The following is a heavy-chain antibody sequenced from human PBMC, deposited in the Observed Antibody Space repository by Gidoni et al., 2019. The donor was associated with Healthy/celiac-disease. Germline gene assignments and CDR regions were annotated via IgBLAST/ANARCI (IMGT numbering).Heavy chain of an antibody. V-gene: IGHV3-33*01. CDR3: ARDRGATVGYYYFYYGMDV. Sequence: QVQLVESGVGVVPPGRSLRLSCSAAGCPFSSYGMHWVRQAPGKGLEWVAVIWYDGSNKYYADSVKGRFTISRDNSKNTLYLQMNSLRAEDTAVYNCARDRGATVGYYYFYYGMDVWGQGTTVTVSS. CDR2: IWYDGSNK. D-gene: IGHD4-17*01. J-gene: IGHJ6*02. CDR1: GCPFSSYG.